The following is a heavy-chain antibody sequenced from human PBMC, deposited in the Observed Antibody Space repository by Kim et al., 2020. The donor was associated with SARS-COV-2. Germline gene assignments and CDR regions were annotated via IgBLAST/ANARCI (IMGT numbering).Heavy chain of an antibody. V-gene: IGHV3-23*01. D-gene: IGHD1-26*01. CDR3: AKDPVSGSYPLYFDD. J-gene: IGHJ4*02. Sequence: DAGRSRFPISRDNSENTLNLQMNSLRAEDTAVYYCAKDPVSGSYPLYFDDWGQGTLVTVSS.